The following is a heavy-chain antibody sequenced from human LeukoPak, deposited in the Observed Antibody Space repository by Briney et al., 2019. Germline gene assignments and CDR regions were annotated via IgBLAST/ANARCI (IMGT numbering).Heavy chain of an antibody. D-gene: IGHD3-10*01. CDR1: GYTFTNYG. CDR3: ARQSFGSGSRDDALDI. J-gene: IGHJ3*02. V-gene: IGHV1-18*01. Sequence: GASVKVSCKASGYTFTNYGISWVRRAPGQGLEWMGWISAYNGNTNYAQKLQGRVTMTTDTSTSTAYMEVRSLRSDDTAMYYCARQSFGSGSRDDALDIWGQGTVVTVSS. CDR2: ISAYNGNT.